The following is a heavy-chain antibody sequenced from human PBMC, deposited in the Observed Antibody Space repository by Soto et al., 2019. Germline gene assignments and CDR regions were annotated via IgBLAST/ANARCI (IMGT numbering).Heavy chain of an antibody. CDR2: ISGSGGST. D-gene: IGHD6-13*01. CDR3: ANHHRVIAGPFFFDF. J-gene: IGHJ5*01. V-gene: IGHV3-23*01. CDR1: GFTFGRYA. Sequence: PGGSLILSCAASGFTFGRYAMSWVRQAPGKGLEWVSAISGSGGSTYYADSVKHRFTISRDNSKNTLYLQMNSLRAEDTAVYYCANHHRVIAGPFFFDFRGQGTLGTVSS.